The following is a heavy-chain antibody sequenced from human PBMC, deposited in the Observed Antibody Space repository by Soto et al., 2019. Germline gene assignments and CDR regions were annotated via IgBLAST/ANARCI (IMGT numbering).Heavy chain of an antibody. J-gene: IGHJ6*02. CDR3: ARRGYSGYVSYYGMDV. V-gene: IGHV1-8*01. D-gene: IGHD5-12*01. CDR1: GYTFTSYD. Sequence: GASVKVSCKASGYTFTSYDINWVRQATGQGLEWMGWMNPNSGNTGYAQKFQGRVTMTRNTSISTAYMELSSPRSEDTAVYYCARRGYSGYVSYYGMDVWGQGTTVTVSS. CDR2: MNPNSGNT.